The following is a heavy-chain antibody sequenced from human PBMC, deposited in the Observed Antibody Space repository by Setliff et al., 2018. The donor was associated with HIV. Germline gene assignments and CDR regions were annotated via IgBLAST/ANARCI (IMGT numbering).Heavy chain of an antibody. J-gene: IGHJ4*02. Sequence: GGSLRLSCAASGFTFSSYTMNWVRQAPGKGLEWVSTISYSTGYIYYADSVKGRFTISRDNAKSSLYLQMNSLRAEDTAVYYCARGVAAAGTDYWGQGTLVTVSS. V-gene: IGHV3-21*01. CDR1: GFTFSSYT. CDR3: ARGVAAAGTDY. CDR2: ISYSTGYI. D-gene: IGHD6-13*01.